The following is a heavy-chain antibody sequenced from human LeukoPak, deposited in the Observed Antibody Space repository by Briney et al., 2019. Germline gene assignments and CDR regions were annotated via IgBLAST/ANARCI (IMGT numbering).Heavy chain of an antibody. CDR3: ARAPSEIGGYYPEYFRH. Sequence: PGGSLRLSCAASRLTFDNYAMGWVRQAPGKGLVWVSRIKSDGSANYADSVKGRFTISRDNAKNTVSLQMNSLRPEDTGVYYCARAPSEIGGYYPEYFRHWGQGTLVTVSS. CDR2: IKSDGSA. D-gene: IGHD3-22*01. CDR1: RLTFDNYA. J-gene: IGHJ1*01. V-gene: IGHV3-74*01.